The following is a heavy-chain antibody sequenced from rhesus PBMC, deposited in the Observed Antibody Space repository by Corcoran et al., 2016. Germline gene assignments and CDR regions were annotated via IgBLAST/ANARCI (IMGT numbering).Heavy chain of an antibody. CDR3: ARKGPLMDWSNDY. Sequence: QLQLQESGPGLVMPSETLSLTCAVSGGSISSGYGWSWIRQPPGKGLEWIGNIFGSIGSTYYNPSRKSLVTISKDTSKNQCSLKLSSVTAADTAVYYCARKGPLMDWSNDYWGQGVLVTVSS. CDR2: IFGSIGST. D-gene: IGHD3-3*01. CDR1: GGSISSGYG. V-gene: IGHV4S7*01. J-gene: IGHJ4*01.